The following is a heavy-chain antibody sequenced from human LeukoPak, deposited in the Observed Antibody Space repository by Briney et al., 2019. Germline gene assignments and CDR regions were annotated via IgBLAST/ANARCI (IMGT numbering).Heavy chain of an antibody. CDR3: ATWNSSGWHVGWFDP. Sequence: ASVKVACKVSGYTLTELSVHWVRQAPGKGLEWMGGFDPEDGETIYAQKFQGRVTMTEDTSTDTAYMELSSLRSEDTAVYYCATWNSSGWHVGWFDPWGQGTLVTVSS. J-gene: IGHJ5*02. D-gene: IGHD6-19*01. V-gene: IGHV1-24*01. CDR2: FDPEDGET. CDR1: GYTLTELS.